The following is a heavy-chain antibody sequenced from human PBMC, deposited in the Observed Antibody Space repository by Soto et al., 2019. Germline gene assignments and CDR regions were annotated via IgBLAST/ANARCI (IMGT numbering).Heavy chain of an antibody. CDR2: IYYSGST. D-gene: IGHD3-22*01. J-gene: IGHJ4*02. CDR3: ARDSPLSGFEYYFDY. Sequence: PSETLSLTCTVSGGSVSSGSYYWSWIRQPPGKGLEWIGYIYYSGSTNYNPSLKSRVTISVDTSKNQFSLKLSSVTAADTAVYYCARDSPLSGFEYYFDYWGQGTLVTVSS. V-gene: IGHV4-61*01. CDR1: GGSVSSGSYY.